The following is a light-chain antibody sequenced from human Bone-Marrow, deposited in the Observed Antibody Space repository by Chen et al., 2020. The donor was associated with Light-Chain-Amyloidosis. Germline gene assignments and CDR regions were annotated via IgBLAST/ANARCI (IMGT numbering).Light chain of an antibody. Sequence: EIVLTQSPGTLSLSPGERATLSCRASQSVSSSYLAWYQQKPGQAPRILIYGASSRATGIPDRFSGSGSGTDFTLTISRLEPEDFAVYYCQQYGSSPRTFGQGIKLEIK. J-gene: IGKJ2*01. V-gene: IGKV3-20*01. CDR2: GAS. CDR1: QSVSSSY. CDR3: QQYGSSPRT.